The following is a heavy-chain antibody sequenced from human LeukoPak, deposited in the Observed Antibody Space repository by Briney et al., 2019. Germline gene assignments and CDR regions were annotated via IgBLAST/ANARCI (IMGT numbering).Heavy chain of an antibody. CDR2: IYYSGST. Sequence: SETLSLTCTVSGGSISSYYWSWIRQPPGKGLEWIGYIYYSGSTNYNPSLKSRVTISVDTSKNQFSLKLSSVTDADTAVYYYSAPLRNGYKPMYGWDQGTLVTVSS. D-gene: IGHD5-24*01. J-gene: IGHJ4*02. CDR1: GGSISSYY. V-gene: IGHV4-59*08. CDR3: SAPLRNGYKPMYG.